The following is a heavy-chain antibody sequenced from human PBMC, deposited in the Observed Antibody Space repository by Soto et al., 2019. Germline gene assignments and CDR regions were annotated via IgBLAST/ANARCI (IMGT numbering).Heavy chain of an antibody. J-gene: IGHJ4*02. V-gene: IGHV4-39*01. Sequence: SETLSLTCTVSGGSISSSSYYWAWIRQPPGEGLEWMGTIYYSGSTYYDPSLKSRVTLSVDTSKCQFSLKLSSVTAADTAVYYCASLLYYDSSGFYHSFDYWGQGTLVTVSS. CDR3: ASLLYYDSSGFYHSFDY. D-gene: IGHD3-22*01. CDR1: GGSISSSSYY. CDR2: IYYSGST.